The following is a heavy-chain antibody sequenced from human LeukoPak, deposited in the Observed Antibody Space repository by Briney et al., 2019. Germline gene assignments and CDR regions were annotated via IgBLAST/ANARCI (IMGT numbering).Heavy chain of an antibody. CDR1: GFTFSNYG. D-gene: IGHD1-26*01. CDR2: IWYDGSNR. CDR3: VKDGDDSGSYLVY. Sequence: AGRSLRLSCAASGFTFSNYGMHWVRQAPGKGLEWAAVIWYDGSNRYYADSVKGRFTISRDNSKNTLYLQMDSLRAEDTAVYYCVKDGDDSGSYLVYWGQGTLVTVSS. V-gene: IGHV3-33*06. J-gene: IGHJ4*02.